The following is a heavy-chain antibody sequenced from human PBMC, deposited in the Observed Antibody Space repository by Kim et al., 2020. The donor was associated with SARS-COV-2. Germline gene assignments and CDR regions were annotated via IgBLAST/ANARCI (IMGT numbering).Heavy chain of an antibody. CDR2: IWYDGSYK. Sequence: GGSLRLSCAASGFTFSSYAMHWVRQAPGKGLEWVAVIWYDGSYKYYADSVKGRFTISRDNSKNTLYLQMNSLRAEDTAVYYCAKVYSSGRDDAFDIWGQGTMVTVSS. CDR3: AKVYSSGRDDAFDI. CDR1: GFTFSSYA. V-gene: IGHV3-33*06. D-gene: IGHD6-19*01. J-gene: IGHJ3*02.